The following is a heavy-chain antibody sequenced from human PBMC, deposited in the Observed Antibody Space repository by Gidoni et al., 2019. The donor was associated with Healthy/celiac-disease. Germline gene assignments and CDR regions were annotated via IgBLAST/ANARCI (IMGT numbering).Heavy chain of an antibody. J-gene: IGHJ4*02. D-gene: IGHD2-15*01. CDR3: ARGVFGCSGGSCYADTLDY. V-gene: IGHV3-64*01. Sequence: EVQLVESGGGLVQPGGSLRLSCAASGFPFSSYAMHWVRQAPGKGLEYVSAISSNGSSTYYANSVKGRFTISRDNSKNTLYLQMGSLRAEDMAVYYCARGVFGCSGGSCYADTLDYWGQGTLVTVSS. CDR2: ISSNGSST. CDR1: GFPFSSYA.